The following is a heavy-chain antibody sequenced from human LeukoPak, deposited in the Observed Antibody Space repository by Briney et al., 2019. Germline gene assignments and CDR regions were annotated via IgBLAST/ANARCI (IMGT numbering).Heavy chain of an antibody. Sequence: PGGSLRLSCAASGFTVSSNYMSWVRQAPGKGLEWVSVIYSGGSTYYADSVKGRFTISRDNSKNTLYLQMNSLRAEDTAVYYCARDGQYSSSWYGVDYFDYWGQGTLVTVSS. CDR2: IYSGGST. D-gene: IGHD6-13*01. V-gene: IGHV3-66*01. CDR3: ARDGQYSSSWYGVDYFDY. J-gene: IGHJ4*02. CDR1: GFTVSSNY.